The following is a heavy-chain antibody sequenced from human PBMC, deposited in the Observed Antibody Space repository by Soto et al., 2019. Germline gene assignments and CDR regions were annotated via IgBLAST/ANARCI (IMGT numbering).Heavy chain of an antibody. CDR2: ISGIGGST. D-gene: IGHD6-13*01. V-gene: IGHV3-23*01. Sequence: PGGSLRLSCAASGFTFTDYALSWVRQAPGKGLEWVATISGIGGSTYLVDSVKGRLSISRDNSKNTVSLLMNSLRAEDTAVYFCARGSSGYISSWYYFDYWGRGTLVTVSS. J-gene: IGHJ4*02. CDR3: ARGSSGYISSWYYFDY. CDR1: GFTFTDYA.